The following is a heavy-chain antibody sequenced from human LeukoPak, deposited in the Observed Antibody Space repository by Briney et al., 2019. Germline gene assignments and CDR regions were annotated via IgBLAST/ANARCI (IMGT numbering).Heavy chain of an antibody. J-gene: IGHJ4*02. CDR2: FDPEDGET. D-gene: IGHD3-16*02. CDR1: GYTLTELS. CDR3: ATGSRFYDYIWGSYRKSAFDY. V-gene: IGHV1-24*01. Sequence: VSVKVSCKVSGYTLTELSMYWVRQAPGKGLEWMGGFDPEDGETIYAQKFQGRVTMTEDTSTDTAYMELSSLRSEDTAVYYCATGSRFYDYIWGSYRKSAFDYWGQGTLVTVSS.